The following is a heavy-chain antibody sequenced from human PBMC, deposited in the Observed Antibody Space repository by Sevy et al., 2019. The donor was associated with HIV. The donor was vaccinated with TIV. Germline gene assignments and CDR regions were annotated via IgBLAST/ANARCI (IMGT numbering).Heavy chain of an antibody. CDR3: ARDGVQYYYDSSGYYHYYYYYYMDV. CDR1: GFTFSSYA. J-gene: IGHJ6*03. V-gene: IGHV3-30-3*01. Sequence: GGSLRLSCAASGFTFSSYAMHWVRQAPGKGLEWVAVISYDGSNKYYADSVKGRLTISRDNSKNTLYLQMNSLRAEDTAVYYCARDGVQYYYDSSGYYHYYYYYYMDVWGKGTTVTVSS. CDR2: ISYDGSNK. D-gene: IGHD3-22*01.